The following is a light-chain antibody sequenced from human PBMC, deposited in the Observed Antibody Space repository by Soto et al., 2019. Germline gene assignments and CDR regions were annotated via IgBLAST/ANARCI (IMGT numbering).Light chain of an antibody. J-gene: IGKJ4*01. V-gene: IGKV1-5*01. Sequence: DIQMTQYPSTLSASVGDRVTITSRASQSISGYLAWYQQKPGEAPKLLIYDGSTLESGVPSRFSGSGSETQFTLTISSLQPEDFATYYCQQVNSYPLTFGGGTKVDIK. CDR1: QSISGY. CDR2: DGS. CDR3: QQVNSYPLT.